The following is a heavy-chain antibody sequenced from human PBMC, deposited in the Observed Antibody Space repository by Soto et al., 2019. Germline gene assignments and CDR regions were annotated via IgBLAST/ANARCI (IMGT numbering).Heavy chain of an antibody. CDR3: ATGARWLRIDSRV. CDR1: VSSISSNGYY. D-gene: IGHD3-22*01. J-gene: IGHJ4*02. CDR2: MFYSGTT. V-gene: IGHV4-39*02. Sequence: WETLSLTCTFSVSSISSNGYYWGWMRQPPGKGLEWIGSMFYSGTTHYNPSLRSRLSISVDTSKNVFSLKLSSLTAPDTAIYSCATGARWLRIDSRVWRQGTLRTVS.